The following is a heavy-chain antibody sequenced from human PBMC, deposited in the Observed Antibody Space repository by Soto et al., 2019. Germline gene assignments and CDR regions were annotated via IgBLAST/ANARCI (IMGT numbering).Heavy chain of an antibody. CDR3: ARDQGYCDGGSCYVFDS. J-gene: IGHJ4*02. D-gene: IGHD2-15*01. CDR2: IYYSGTT. CDR1: GGSISSSNW. Sequence: SETLSLTCAVSGGSISSSNWWSWVRQPPGKGLEWIGEIYYSGTTKYNPSLKSRVTISVDKSKNQFSLKLYSVTAADTAVYYCARDQGYCDGGSCYVFDSWGQGTLVTVSS. V-gene: IGHV4-4*02.